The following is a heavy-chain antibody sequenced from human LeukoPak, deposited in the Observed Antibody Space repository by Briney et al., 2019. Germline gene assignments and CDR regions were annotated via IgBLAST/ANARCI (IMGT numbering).Heavy chain of an antibody. V-gene: IGHV4-38-2*01. Sequence: PSETLSLTCAVSGYSISSGYYWGWIRQPPGEGLGWIGRIYHSGSTYYSPSLTRRVTISVDTSTHQFSLKLSSVTAADTAVYYCARAGYTAIVAFDIWGQGTMVTVSS. D-gene: IGHD5-18*01. CDR3: ARAGYTAIVAFDI. J-gene: IGHJ3*02. CDR2: IYHSGST. CDR1: GYSISSGYY.